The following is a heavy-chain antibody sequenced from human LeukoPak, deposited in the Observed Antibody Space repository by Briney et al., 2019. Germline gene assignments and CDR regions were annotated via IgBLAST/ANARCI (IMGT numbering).Heavy chain of an antibody. CDR3: ARDWGYCSSTSCPTYFDY. Sequence: PGGSLRLSCAASGFTFSSYSMNWVRQAPGKGLEWVSSISSSSSYIYYADSVKGRFTISRDNAKNSLYLQMNSLRAEDTALYYCARDWGYCSSTSCPTYFDYWGQGTLVTVSS. D-gene: IGHD2-2*01. CDR1: GFTFSSYS. CDR2: ISSSSSYI. V-gene: IGHV3-21*04. J-gene: IGHJ4*02.